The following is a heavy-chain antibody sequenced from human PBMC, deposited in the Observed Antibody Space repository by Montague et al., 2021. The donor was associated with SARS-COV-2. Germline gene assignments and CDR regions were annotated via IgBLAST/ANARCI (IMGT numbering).Heavy chain of an antibody. D-gene: IGHD3-10*01. V-gene: IGHV4-4*02. CDR3: LRAGGFDNRPPV. CDR2: IHHSADT. CDR1: GDSIISTNW. J-gene: IGHJ4*02. Sequence: SETLSLTCSVSGDSIISTNWWSWFRQPPGKGLEWIVEIHHSADTTSNPSFKSRVTISVDQSENQYSLELMSVTAADTAVYYCLRAGGFDNRPPVWGQGVLVTVSS.